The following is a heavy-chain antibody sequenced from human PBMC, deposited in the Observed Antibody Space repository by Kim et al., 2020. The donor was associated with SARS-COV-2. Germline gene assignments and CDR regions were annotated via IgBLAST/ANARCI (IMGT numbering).Heavy chain of an antibody. CDR3: ARVLFDWLPVYYFDY. Sequence: SVKVSCKASGGTFSSYAISWVRQAPGQGLEWMGGIIPIFGTANYAQKFQGRVTITADESTSTAYMELSSLRSEDTAVYYCARVLFDWLPVYYFDYWGQGTLVTVSS. CDR2: IIPIFGTA. J-gene: IGHJ4*02. V-gene: IGHV1-69*13. CDR1: GGTFSSYA. D-gene: IGHD3-9*01.